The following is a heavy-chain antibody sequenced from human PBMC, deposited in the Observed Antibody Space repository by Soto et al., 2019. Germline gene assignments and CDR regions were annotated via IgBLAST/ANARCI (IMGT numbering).Heavy chain of an antibody. CDR3: ARGMTTVTTFDY. Sequence: ASVKVSCKASGYTFASYAISWMRQAPGQGLEWMGWISAYNGNTNYAQKLQGRVTMTTDTSTSTAYMELRSLRSDDTAVYYCARGMTTVTTFDYWGQGTLVTVSS. D-gene: IGHD4-4*01. CDR1: GYTFASYA. CDR2: ISAYNGNT. J-gene: IGHJ4*02. V-gene: IGHV1-18*01.